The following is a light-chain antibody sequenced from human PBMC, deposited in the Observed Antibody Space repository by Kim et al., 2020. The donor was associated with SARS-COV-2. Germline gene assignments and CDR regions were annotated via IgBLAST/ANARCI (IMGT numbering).Light chain of an antibody. V-gene: IGKV3-20*01. J-gene: IGKJ1*01. CDR2: GTS. CDR3: QHYEGSPRR. CDR1: QLMSSNY. Sequence: EIVLTQSPGTLSLSPGERATLSCRASQLMSSNYLGWYQQKPGQAPRLFIYGTSNRAAGIPDRVRGSGSGTDFTLTISRLEPEDFAVYYCQHYEGSPRRFGQGTKVDIK.